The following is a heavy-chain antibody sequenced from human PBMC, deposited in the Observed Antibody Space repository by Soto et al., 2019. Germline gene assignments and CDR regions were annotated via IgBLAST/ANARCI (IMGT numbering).Heavy chain of an antibody. Sequence: GGSLRLSCAASGFTFSSYAMSWVRQAPGKGLEWVSAISGSAGTTHYADSVKGRVTNSRDNSKNTLYLQMNSLRAEDTAVYYCAKTKEGQNTRYYYYMDVWGKGTTVTVSS. V-gene: IGHV3-23*01. D-gene: IGHD2-2*02. CDR1: GFTFSSYA. CDR3: AKTKEGQNTRYYYYMDV. CDR2: ISGSAGTT. J-gene: IGHJ6*03.